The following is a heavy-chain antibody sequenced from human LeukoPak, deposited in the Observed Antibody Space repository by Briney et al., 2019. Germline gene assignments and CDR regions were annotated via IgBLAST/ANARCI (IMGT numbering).Heavy chain of an antibody. CDR2: ISGSGGST. CDR3: AKERYPLLTGYFA. Sequence: GGSLRLSCAASGFTSSSYAMSWVRQAPGKGLEWVSAISGSGGSTYYADSVKGRFTISRDSSKNTLYLQMNSLRAKDTAVYYCAKERYPLLTGYFAWGQGTLVTVSS. J-gene: IGHJ5*02. CDR1: GFTSSSYA. V-gene: IGHV3-23*01. D-gene: IGHD3-9*01.